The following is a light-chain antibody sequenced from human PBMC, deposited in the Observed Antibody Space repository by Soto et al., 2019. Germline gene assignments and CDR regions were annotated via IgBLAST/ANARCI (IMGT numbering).Light chain of an antibody. CDR1: QGGWNK. Sequence: EIVMTQSPATLSVSPGEKTTPPFRARQGGWNKLAWYQQKPGQAPRLLIYGASTRATGIPARFSGSGSGTEFTLTISSLQSEDFAVYYCQQYNNWPPLTFGGGTMVEIK. CDR3: QQYNNWPPLT. J-gene: IGKJ4*01. V-gene: IGKV3-15*01. CDR2: GAS.